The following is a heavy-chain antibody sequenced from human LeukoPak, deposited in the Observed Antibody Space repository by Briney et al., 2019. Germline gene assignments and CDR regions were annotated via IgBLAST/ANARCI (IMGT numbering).Heavy chain of an antibody. V-gene: IGHV4-30-2*01. D-gene: IGHD3-3*01. CDR3: ARMFNDFWSGYPSYFDY. Sequence: PSETLSLTCAVYGGSFSGYYWSWIRQPPGKGLEWVGYISHSGSTYYSPSLKSRVTISVDRSKNQFSLNLSSVTAADTAVYYCARMFNDFWSGYPSYFDYWGQGTLVTVSS. CDR2: ISHSGST. CDR1: GGSFSGYY. J-gene: IGHJ4*02.